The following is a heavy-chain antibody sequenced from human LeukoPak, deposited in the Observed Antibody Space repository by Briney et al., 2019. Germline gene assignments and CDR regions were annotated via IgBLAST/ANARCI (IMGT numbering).Heavy chain of an antibody. J-gene: IGHJ4*02. CDR2: ITASGGNT. D-gene: IGHD1-26*01. CDR3: AIRGATGKHFEY. Sequence: PGGSLRLSCAASGLTFSGYAMNWVRQAPGRGLEWVSSITASGGNTNHADSVKGRFTISRDNSKKTLYLQMNSLKVEDAAIYYCAIRGATGKHFEYWGQGAQVTVSS. V-gene: IGHV3-23*01. CDR1: GLTFSGYA.